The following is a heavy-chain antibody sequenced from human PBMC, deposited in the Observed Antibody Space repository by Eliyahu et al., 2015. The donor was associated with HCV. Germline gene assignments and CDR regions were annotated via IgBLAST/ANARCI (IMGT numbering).Heavy chain of an antibody. J-gene: IGHJ5*02. D-gene: IGHD6-19*01. V-gene: IGHV4-59*01. Sequence: QVQLQESGPGLVKASETLSLTCTXSGGSXXXYYXAWIRQPPGKGLEWIGYIHYSGSTNYNPSLKSRVTISVDTSKNQFSLNLTSVTAADTAVYYCASGGGGIAVAGTGGWFDPWGQGTLVTVSS. CDR2: IHYSGST. CDR1: GGSXXXYY. CDR3: ASGGGGIAVAGTGGWFDP.